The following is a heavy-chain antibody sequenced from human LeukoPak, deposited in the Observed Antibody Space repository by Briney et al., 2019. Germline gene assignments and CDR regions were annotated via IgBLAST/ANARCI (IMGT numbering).Heavy chain of an antibody. CDR3: AKDRGYNYGLFDY. V-gene: IGHV3-23*01. J-gene: IGHJ4*02. D-gene: IGHD5-18*01. CDR2: ISGSGGST. Sequence: PSGTLSLTCAISGASISSSNWWIWVRQARGKGLEWVSAISGSGGSTNYADSVKGRFTISRDNSKNTLYLQMNSLRAEDTAVYYCAKDRGYNYGLFDYWGQGTLVTVSS. CDR1: GASISSSNW.